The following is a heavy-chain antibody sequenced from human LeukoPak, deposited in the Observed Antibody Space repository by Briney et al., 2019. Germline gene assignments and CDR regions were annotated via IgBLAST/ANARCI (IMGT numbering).Heavy chain of an antibody. CDR3: ARRAWGGYYDILTGYYNRAFDI. V-gene: IGHV4-39*01. D-gene: IGHD3-9*01. CDR2: IFYSGST. J-gene: IGHJ3*02. Sequence: PSETLSLTCTISGGSISSSSYYWGWIRQPPGKGLEWIGYIFYSGSTYYNPSLKSRVTISVDTSKNQFSLKLSSVTAADTAVYYCARRAWGGYYDILTGYYNRAFDIWGQGTMVTVSS. CDR1: GGSISSSSYY.